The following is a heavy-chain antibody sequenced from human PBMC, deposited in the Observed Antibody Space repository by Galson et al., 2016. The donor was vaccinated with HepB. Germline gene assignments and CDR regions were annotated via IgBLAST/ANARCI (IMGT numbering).Heavy chain of an antibody. CDR2: ISDDGREK. V-gene: IGHV3-30*18. CDR3: AKDRSNHYYTYGMDV. J-gene: IGHJ6*02. D-gene: IGHD3-16*02. Sequence: SLRLSCAVSRFTFSRYAMHWVRQAPGKGLEWVAVISDDGREKYYADAVKGRYTISRDNSKKTLFLQVNSLRAEDTAVYYCAKDRSNHYYTYGMDVWGQGTTVTVSS. CDR1: RFTFSRYA.